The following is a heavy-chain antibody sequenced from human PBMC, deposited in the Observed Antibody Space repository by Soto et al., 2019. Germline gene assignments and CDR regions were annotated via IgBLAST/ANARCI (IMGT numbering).Heavy chain of an antibody. V-gene: IGHV1-46*03. J-gene: IGHJ4*02. CDR2: INPSDGGT. D-gene: IGHD1-26*01. CDR1: GYTFTTYR. Sequence: EASVKVSCKASGYTFTTYRIHWVRQGPGQGLEWMGVINPSDGGTTYAQKFQGRVTMTRDTSTSTVYMDLSSLRSDDTAVYHCARALPWDIHDYWGQGTLVTVSS. CDR3: ARALPWDIHDY.